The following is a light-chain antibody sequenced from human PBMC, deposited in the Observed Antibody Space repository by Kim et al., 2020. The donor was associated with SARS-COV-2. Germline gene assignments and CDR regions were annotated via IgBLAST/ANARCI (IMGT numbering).Light chain of an antibody. CDR2: EDH. Sequence: GKTVIISCTRSSGSIVSDFVQWSQQRPGSSPTTAIYEDHKRPSGVPDRFSGSVDSSSNSASLTISGLRAEDEADYYCQSYDDNIWVFGGGTQLTVL. CDR3: QSYDDNIWV. J-gene: IGLJ3*02. CDR1: SGSIVSDF. V-gene: IGLV6-57*01.